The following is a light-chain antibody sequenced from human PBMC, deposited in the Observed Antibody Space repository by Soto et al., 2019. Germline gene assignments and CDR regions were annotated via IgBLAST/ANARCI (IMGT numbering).Light chain of an antibody. CDR2: GAS. V-gene: IGKV3-15*01. CDR3: KGPWT. Sequence: EIVMTQSPATLSVSPGERATLSCRASQSVSSNLAWYQQKPGQAPRLLIYGASTRATGIPARFSGSGSGTEFTLTISGLQSEDFAVYYCKGPWTFGQGTKVEIK. J-gene: IGKJ1*01. CDR1: QSVSSN.